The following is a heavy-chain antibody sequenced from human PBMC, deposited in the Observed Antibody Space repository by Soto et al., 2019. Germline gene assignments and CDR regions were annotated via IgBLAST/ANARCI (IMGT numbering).Heavy chain of an antibody. CDR3: ARGRRDQLLRSRGHWFDP. J-gene: IGHJ5*02. CDR2: IYTSGST. V-gene: IGHV4-4*07. D-gene: IGHD2-2*01. Sequence: SETLSLTCTVSGGSISSYYWSWIRQPAGKGLEWIGRIYTSGSTNYNPSLKSRVTMSVDTSKNQFSLKLSSVTAADTAVYYCARGRRDQLLRSRGHWFDPWGQGTLVTVSS. CDR1: GGSISSYY.